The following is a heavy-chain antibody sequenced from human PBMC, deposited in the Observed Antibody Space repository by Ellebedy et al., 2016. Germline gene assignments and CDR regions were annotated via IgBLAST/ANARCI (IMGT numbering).Heavy chain of an antibody. Sequence: SETLSLXXTVVGGSISNYYWNWIRQPPGKGPEWIGYVHYSGKTIYNPSLESRVTISLDTSKNQFSLRLSSVTAADTALYFCARVRNGDFFYFDSWGQGTLVTVSS. V-gene: IGHV4-59*01. CDR3: ARVRNGDFFYFDS. D-gene: IGHD4-17*01. J-gene: IGHJ4*02. CDR2: VHYSGKT. CDR1: GGSISNYY.